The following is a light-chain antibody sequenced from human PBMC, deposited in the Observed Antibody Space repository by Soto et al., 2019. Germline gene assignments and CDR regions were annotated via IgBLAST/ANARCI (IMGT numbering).Light chain of an antibody. CDR2: DAS. J-gene: IGKJ1*01. Sequence: DIQMTQSPSTLSASVGDRVTIPCRASQSISSWLAWYQQKPGKAPKLLIYDASSLESGVPSRFSGSGSGTDFTLTISSLQPDDFATYYCQQYNTYSRTFGQGTKVDI. CDR3: QQYNTYSRT. CDR1: QSISSW. V-gene: IGKV1-5*01.